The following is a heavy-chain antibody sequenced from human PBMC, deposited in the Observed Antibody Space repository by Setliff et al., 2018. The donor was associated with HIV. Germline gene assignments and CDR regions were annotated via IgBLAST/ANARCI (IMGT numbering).Heavy chain of an antibody. Sequence: PSETLSLTCTVSGYSISSGYYWGWIRQPPGKGLEWIGSIYHSGSTYYNPSLKSRVTISVDTSKNQFSLKLSSVTAADTAVYYCAREERIAAAGAWGQGTLVTVSS. CDR1: GYSISSGYY. V-gene: IGHV4-38-2*02. J-gene: IGHJ5*02. D-gene: IGHD6-13*01. CDR2: IYHSGST. CDR3: AREERIAAAGA.